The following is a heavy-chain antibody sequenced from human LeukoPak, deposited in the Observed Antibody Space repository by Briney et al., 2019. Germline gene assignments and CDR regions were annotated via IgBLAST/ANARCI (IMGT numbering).Heavy chain of an antibody. D-gene: IGHD3-16*01. V-gene: IGHV3-49*04. CDR3: TRDYEWSRY. CDR2: IRSKPYGGTT. J-gene: IGHJ4*02. Sequence: GALRLSCTASGFTFGDYAMSWVRQAPGKGLEWVGFIRSKPYGGTTEYAASVKGRFTISRDDSGSIAYLQINTLKTEDTAVYYCTRDYEWSRYWGQGTLVTVSS. CDR1: GFTFGDYA.